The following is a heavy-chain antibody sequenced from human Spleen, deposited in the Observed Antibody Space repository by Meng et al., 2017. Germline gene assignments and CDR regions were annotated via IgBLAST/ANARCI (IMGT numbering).Heavy chain of an antibody. V-gene: IGHV3-21*01. Sequence: GESLKISCAASGFTFSSYSLNWVRQAPGKGLEWVSSISLRSNFIYYADSVKGRFTISRDNAKNSLYLQMNSLRAEDTAVYYCAKNLYSSSSSRGTFDIWGQGTMVTVSS. CDR1: GFTFSSYS. CDR3: AKNLYSSSSSRGTFDI. D-gene: IGHD6-13*01. CDR2: ISLRSNFI. J-gene: IGHJ3*02.